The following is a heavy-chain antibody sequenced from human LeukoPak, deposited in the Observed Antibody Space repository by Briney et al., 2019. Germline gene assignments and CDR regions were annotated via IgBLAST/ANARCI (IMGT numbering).Heavy chain of an antibody. V-gene: IGHV4-30-4*08. D-gene: IGHD6-13*01. CDR1: GGSISSGDYY. Sequence: KPSETLSLTCTVSGGSISSGDYYWSWIRQPPGKGLERIGYIYYSGSTYYNPSLKSRVTISVDTSKNQFSLKLSSVTAADTAVYYCAGTTGYSSSWYDYWGQGTLVTVSS. J-gene: IGHJ4*02. CDR2: IYYSGST. CDR3: AGTTGYSSSWYDY.